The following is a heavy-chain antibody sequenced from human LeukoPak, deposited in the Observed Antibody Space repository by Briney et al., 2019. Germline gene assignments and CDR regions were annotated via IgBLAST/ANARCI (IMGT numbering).Heavy chain of an antibody. Sequence: GGSLRLSCAASGFTFNNYAMSWVRQAPGKGLEWVSGISGSGGSTYLADSVKGRFTISRDNSKNTLYLQMDSLRAEDTAVYYCAKAINFDWLPNDYWGQGTLVTVSS. V-gene: IGHV3-23*01. CDR3: AKAINFDWLPNDY. D-gene: IGHD3-9*01. CDR1: GFTFNNYA. CDR2: ISGSGGST. J-gene: IGHJ4*02.